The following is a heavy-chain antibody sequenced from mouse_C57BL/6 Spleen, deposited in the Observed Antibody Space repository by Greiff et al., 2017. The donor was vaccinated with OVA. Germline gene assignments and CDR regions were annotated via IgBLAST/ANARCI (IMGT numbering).Heavy chain of an antibody. CDR3: TGVVTDLLFDY. Sequence: EVQLQQSGAELVRPGASVKLSCTASGFNIKDYYMHWVKQRPEQGLEWIGRIDPEDGDTEYAPKFKGKATMTADTSSNTAYLQLSSLTSEDTAVYYCTGVVTDLLFDYWGQGTTLTVSS. CDR1: GFNIKDYY. D-gene: IGHD2-2*01. J-gene: IGHJ2*01. CDR2: IDPEDGDT. V-gene: IGHV14-1*01.